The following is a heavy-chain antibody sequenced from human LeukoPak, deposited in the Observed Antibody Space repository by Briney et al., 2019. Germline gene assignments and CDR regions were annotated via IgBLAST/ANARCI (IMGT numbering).Heavy chain of an antibody. V-gene: IGHV1-46*01. CDR3: ARDDSSGYYYDWYFDL. Sequence: ASVKVSCKASGYTFTSYYMHWVRPAPGQGLEWMGIINPSGGSTSYAQKFQGRVTMTRDTSTSTVYMELSSLRSEDTAVYYCARDDSSGYYYDWYFDLWGRGTLVTVSS. CDR2: INPSGGST. J-gene: IGHJ2*01. D-gene: IGHD3-22*01. CDR1: GYTFTSYY.